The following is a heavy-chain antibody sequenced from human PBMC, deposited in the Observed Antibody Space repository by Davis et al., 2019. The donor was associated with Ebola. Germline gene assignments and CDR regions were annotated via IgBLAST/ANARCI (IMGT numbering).Heavy chain of an antibody. V-gene: IGHV3-53*01. CDR2: IYSGGST. Sequence: GESLKISCAASGFTVSSNYMSWVRQAPGKGLEWVSVIYSGGSTYYADSVKGRFTISRDNSKNTLYLQMNSLRAEDTAVYYCARNWYSYGYYYYYYMDVWGKGTTVTVSS. CDR3: ARNWYSYGYYYYYYMDV. D-gene: IGHD5-18*01. CDR1: GFTVSSNY. J-gene: IGHJ6*03.